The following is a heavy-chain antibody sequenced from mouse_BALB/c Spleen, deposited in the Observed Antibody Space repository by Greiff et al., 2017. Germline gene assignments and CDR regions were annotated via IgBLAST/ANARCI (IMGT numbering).Heavy chain of an antibody. CDR3: TGDGYYPYWYFDV. Sequence: EVQGVESGGGLVQPGGSMKLSCVASGFTFSNYWMNWVRQSPEKGLEWVAEIRLKSNNYATHYAESVKGRFTISRDDSKSSVYLQMNNLRAEDTGIYYCTGDGYYPYWYFDVWGAGTTVTVSS. D-gene: IGHD2-3*01. V-gene: IGHV6-6*02. CDR1: GFTFSNYW. CDR2: IRLKSNNYAT. J-gene: IGHJ1*01.